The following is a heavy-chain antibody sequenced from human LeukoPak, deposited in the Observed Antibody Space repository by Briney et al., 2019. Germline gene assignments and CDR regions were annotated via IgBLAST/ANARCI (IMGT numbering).Heavy chain of an antibody. V-gene: IGHV3-23*01. CDR2: ISGSGGST. Sequence: GGSLRLSCAASGLTFSSYAMSWVRQAPGKGLGWVSSISGSGGSTYYADSVKGRFTISRDNSKNTLYLQMNSLRAEDTAVYYCAHPTEYSSSWYGNWFDPWGQGTLVTVSS. J-gene: IGHJ5*02. CDR3: AHPTEYSSSWYGNWFDP. D-gene: IGHD6-13*01. CDR1: GLTFSSYA.